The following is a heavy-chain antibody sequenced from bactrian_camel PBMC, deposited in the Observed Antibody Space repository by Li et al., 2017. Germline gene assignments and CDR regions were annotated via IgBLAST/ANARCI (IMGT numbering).Heavy chain of an antibody. V-gene: IGHV3S55*01. Sequence: HVQLVESGGGAVKAGGSLTLSCEASGYTSVSYCMGWFRQAPGKERERVAVIYAGSNSYYNDAVKGRFTISRDSAKNILYLEMNALKLEDTAMYYCAAIPYSCSRVPPSGAAQYWGQGTQVTVS. CDR3: AAIPYSCSRVPPSGAAQY. D-gene: IGHD1*01. CDR1: GYTSVSYC. J-gene: IGHJ4*01. CDR2: IYAGSNS.